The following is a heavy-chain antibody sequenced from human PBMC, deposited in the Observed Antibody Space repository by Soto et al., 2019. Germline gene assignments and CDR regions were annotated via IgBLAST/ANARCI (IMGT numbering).Heavy chain of an antibody. Sequence: SETLALTCTVSGGSISSSSYYWGWIRQPPGKGLECIGSIYYSGSTYYNPSLKSRVTISVDTSKNQFSLKLSSVTAADTAVYYCARHEVMVRGVLYYYYYYGMDVWGQGTTVNVSS. D-gene: IGHD3-10*01. J-gene: IGHJ6*02. CDR1: GGSISSSSYY. V-gene: IGHV4-39*01. CDR2: IYYSGST. CDR3: ARHEVMVRGVLYYYYYYGMDV.